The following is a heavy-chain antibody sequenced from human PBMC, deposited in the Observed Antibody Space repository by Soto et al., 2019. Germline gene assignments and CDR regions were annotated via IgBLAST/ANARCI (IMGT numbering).Heavy chain of an antibody. CDR3: ATESGSTYGYFDH. CDR2: IYYSGST. V-gene: IGHV4-31*03. J-gene: IGHJ4*02. D-gene: IGHD5-18*01. CDR1: GGSISSGGYY. Sequence: SETLSLTCTVSGGSISSGGYYWSWIRQHPGKGLEWIGYIYYSGSTYYNPSLKSRVTISVDTSKNQFSLKLSSVTAADTAVYFCATESGSTYGYFDHWGQGTQVTVSS.